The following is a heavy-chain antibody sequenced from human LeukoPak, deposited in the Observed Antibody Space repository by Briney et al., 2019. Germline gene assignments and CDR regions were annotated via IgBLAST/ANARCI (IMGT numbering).Heavy chain of an antibody. CDR2: ISSSSSYI. D-gene: IGHD4-11*01. V-gene: IGHV3-21*01. Sequence: GGSLRLSCAASGFTFSSYSMNWVRQAPGKGLEWVSSISSSSSYIYYADSVKGRFTISRDNAKNSLYLQMNSLRAEDTAVYYCAREVVYSNYAFVYWGQGTLVTVSS. CDR3: AREVVYSNYAFVY. CDR1: GFTFSSYS. J-gene: IGHJ4*02.